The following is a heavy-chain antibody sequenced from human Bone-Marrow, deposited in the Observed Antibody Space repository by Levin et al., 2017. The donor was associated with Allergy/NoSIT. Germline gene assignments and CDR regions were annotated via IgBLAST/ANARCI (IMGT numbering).Heavy chain of an antibody. CDR3: ARGSRTTKCHDCYLDY. CDR1: GYTFVSYY. CDR2: INPNNGGT. V-gene: IGHV1-2*02. J-gene: IGHJ4*02. D-gene: IGHD1-7*01. Sequence: ASVKVSCKSSGYTFVSYYIHWVRQAPGQGLEWMGWINPNNGGTNYAEKFQGRVTMTRATSISTAYMELNRLISDDTAVYYCARGSRTTKCHDCYLDYWVQGSLVTVSS.